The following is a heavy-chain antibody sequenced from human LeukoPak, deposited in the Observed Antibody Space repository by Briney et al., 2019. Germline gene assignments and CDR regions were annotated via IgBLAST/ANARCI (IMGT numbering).Heavy chain of an antibody. D-gene: IGHD3-22*01. CDR3: AKPVLSDNYHSSGYIDY. V-gene: IGHV3-30*02. CDR1: GFTFISYG. Sequence: GGSLRLSCAASGFTFISYGVHWVRQAPGKGLEWVAFIRYDGGNKYYADSVKGRFTISRDNSKNTLYLQMNSLRAEDTAVYYCAKPVLSDNYHSSGYIDYWGQGTLVTVSS. CDR2: IRYDGGNK. J-gene: IGHJ4*02.